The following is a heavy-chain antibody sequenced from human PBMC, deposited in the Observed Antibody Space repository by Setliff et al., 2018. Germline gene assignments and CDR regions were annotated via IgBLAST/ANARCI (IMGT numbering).Heavy chain of an antibody. V-gene: IGHV3-7*03. J-gene: IGHJ6*03. CDR1: VFTFSDYY. Sequence: GGSLRLSCAASVFTFSDYYMTWIRQAPGKGLEWVANINQDGSEEYYVDSVKGRFTISRDNARNSLYLQMNSLRAEDTAVYYCARVWFGNMDVWGKGTTVTVSS. CDR3: ARVWFGNMDV. D-gene: IGHD3-10*01. CDR2: INQDGSEE.